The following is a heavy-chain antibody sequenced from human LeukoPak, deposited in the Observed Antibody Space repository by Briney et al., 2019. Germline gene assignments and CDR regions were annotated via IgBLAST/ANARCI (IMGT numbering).Heavy chain of an antibody. CDR2: IKQDGSEK. CDR3: ARDLYSSSWLDAFDI. CDR1: GFTFSIYW. D-gene: IGHD6-13*01. Sequence: PGGSLRLSCAASGFTFSIYWMSWVRQAPGKGLEWVANIKQDGSEKYYVDSVKGRFTISRDNAKNSLYLQMNSLRAEDTAVYYCARDLYSSSWLDAFDIWGQGTMVTVSS. J-gene: IGHJ3*02. V-gene: IGHV3-7*01.